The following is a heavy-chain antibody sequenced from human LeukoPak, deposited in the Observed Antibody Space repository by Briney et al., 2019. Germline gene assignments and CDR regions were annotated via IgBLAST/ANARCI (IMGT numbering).Heavy chain of an antibody. D-gene: IGHD6-19*01. V-gene: IGHV3-21*01. CDR1: GFTFSSYS. J-gene: IGHJ5*02. Sequence: GGSLRLSCAASGFTFSSYSMNWVRQAPGKGLEWVSSISSSSSYIYYADSVKGRFTISRDNAKNSLYLQMNSLRAEDTAVYYCASGLPQWLVPGWFDPWGQGTLVTVSS. CDR3: ASGLPQWLVPGWFDP. CDR2: ISSSSSYI.